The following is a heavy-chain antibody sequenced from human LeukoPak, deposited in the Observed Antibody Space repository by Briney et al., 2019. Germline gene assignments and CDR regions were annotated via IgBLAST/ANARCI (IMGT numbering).Heavy chain of an antibody. CDR3: ARDRTPGARPDAFDI. D-gene: IGHD3-10*01. V-gene: IGHV1-69*05. CDR1: GGTFSSYA. CDR2: IIPIFGTA. Sequence: SVKVSCKASGGTFSSYAISWVRQAPGQGLEWMGGIIPIFGTANYAQKFQGRVTITTDESTSTAYMELSSLRSEDTAVYYCARDRTPGARPDAFDIWGQGTMVTVSS. J-gene: IGHJ3*02.